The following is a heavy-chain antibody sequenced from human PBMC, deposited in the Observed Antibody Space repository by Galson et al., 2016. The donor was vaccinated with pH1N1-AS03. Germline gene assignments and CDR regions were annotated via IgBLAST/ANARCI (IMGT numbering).Heavy chain of an antibody. V-gene: IGHV3-74*01. J-gene: IGHJ6*02. D-gene: IGHD6-19*01. Sequence: SLRLSCAASGFLFSSDWMHWVRQVPGKGLVWVSRITSDGSSISCADAVKGRFTTSRDNAKNTLYLQMNSLRAKDTAVYHCARAMYTSGWYGMDVWGQGTTVTVSS. CDR3: ARAMYTSGWYGMDV. CDR2: ITSDGSSI. CDR1: GFLFSSDW.